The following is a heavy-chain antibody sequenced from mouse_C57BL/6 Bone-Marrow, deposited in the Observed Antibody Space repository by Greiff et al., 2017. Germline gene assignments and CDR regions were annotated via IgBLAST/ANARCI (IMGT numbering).Heavy chain of an antibody. CDR2: IHPNSGST. V-gene: IGHV1-64*01. J-gene: IGHJ4*01. CDR3: ARRGLIATVVASYYYAMDY. Sequence: QVQLQQPGAELVKPGASVKLSCKASGYTFTSYWMHWVKQRPGQGLAWIGMIHPNSGSTNYNEKFKSKATLTVDKSSSTAYMQLSSLTSEDSAVYYCARRGLIATVVASYYYAMDYWGQGTSVTVSS. D-gene: IGHD1-1*01. CDR1: GYTFTSYW.